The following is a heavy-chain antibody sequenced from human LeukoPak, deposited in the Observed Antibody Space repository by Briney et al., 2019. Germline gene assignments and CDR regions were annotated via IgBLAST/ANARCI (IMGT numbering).Heavy chain of an antibody. J-gene: IGHJ4*02. CDR2: MNPNSGNT. D-gene: IGHD1-26*01. Sequence: GASVKVSCKASGYTFTSYDINWVRQATGQGLEWMGWMNPNSGNTGYAQKFQGRVTITADKSTSTAYMELSSLRSEDTAVYYCARDLGIIVGATGGDYWGQGTLVTVSS. V-gene: IGHV1-8*01. CDR3: ARDLGIIVGATGGDY. CDR1: GYTFTSYD.